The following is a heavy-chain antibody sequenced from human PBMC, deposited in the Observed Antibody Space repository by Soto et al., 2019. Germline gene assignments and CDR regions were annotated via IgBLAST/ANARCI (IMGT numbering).Heavy chain of an antibody. CDR3: AHRLPGPSRYDA. D-gene: IGHD1-20*01. CDR1: GFSLTSGVVG. CDR2: IYWNDEQ. J-gene: IGHJ6*02. Sequence: SGPTLVNPTQTLTLTCTFSGFSLTSGVVGVGWTRQPQGEALEWLALIYWNDEQYYNPSLRNRLTITRDTSKNQVVLTMTNMDPVDTATYYCAHRLPGPSRYDAWGHGTTVNGSS. V-gene: IGHV2-5*01.